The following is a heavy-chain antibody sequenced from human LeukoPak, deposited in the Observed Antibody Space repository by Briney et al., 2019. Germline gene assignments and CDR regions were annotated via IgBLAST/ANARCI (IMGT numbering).Heavy chain of an antibody. CDR1: GFTFSSYD. J-gene: IGHJ4*02. CDR3: ARVGSYGDYGC. Sequence: GSLRLSCAASGFTFSSYDMHWVRQATGKGLEWVSAIGTAGDTYYPGSVKGRFTISRENAKNSLYLQMNSLRAGDTAVYYCARVGSYGDYGCWGQGTLVTVSS. D-gene: IGHD4-17*01. V-gene: IGHV3-13*01. CDR2: IGTAGDT.